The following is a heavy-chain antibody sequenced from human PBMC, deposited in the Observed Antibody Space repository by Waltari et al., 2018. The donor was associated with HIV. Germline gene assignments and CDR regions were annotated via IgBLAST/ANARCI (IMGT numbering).Heavy chain of an antibody. CDR2: ISYDGSNK. J-gene: IGHJ3*02. CDR1: GFTFSSYG. Sequence: QVQLVESGGGVVQPGRSLRLSCAASGFTFSSYGIPWVRQAPGKGLEWVAVISYDGSNKYYADSVKGRFTISRDNSKNTLYLQMNSLRAEDTAVYYCAKGDQGSSGWSGDGAFDIWGQGTMVTVSS. CDR3: AKGDQGSSGWSGDGAFDI. V-gene: IGHV3-30*18. D-gene: IGHD6-19*01.